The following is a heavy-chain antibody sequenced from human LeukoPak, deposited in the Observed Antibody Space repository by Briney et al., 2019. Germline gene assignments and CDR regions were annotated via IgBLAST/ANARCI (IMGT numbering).Heavy chain of an antibody. CDR2: INHSGST. CDR3: ARGRYYYDSSGSPGWFDP. V-gene: IGHV4-34*01. CDR1: GGSFSGYY. J-gene: IGHJ5*02. D-gene: IGHD3-22*01. Sequence: SETLSLTCAVYGGSFSGYYWSWIRQPPGKGLEWIGEINHSGSTNYNPSLKSRVTISVDTSKNQFSLKLSSATAADTAVYYCARGRYYYDSSGSPGWFDPWGQGTLVTVSS.